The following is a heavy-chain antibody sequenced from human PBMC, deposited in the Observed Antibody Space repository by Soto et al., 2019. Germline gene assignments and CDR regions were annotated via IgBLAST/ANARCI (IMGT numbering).Heavy chain of an antibody. CDR2: INPTTGAT. CDR3: AKGDSSWVSWFDP. J-gene: IGHJ5*02. V-gene: IGHV1-2*02. D-gene: IGHD6-19*01. CDR1: GYAFTAQY. Sequence: ASVKVSCKASGYAFTAQYLHWVRKAPGEGLEWMGWINPTTGATRYAQKFQGRVTMTRDTSMSTAYLEVRSLRPDDTAVYYCAKGDSSWVSWFDPWGQGTLVTVSS.